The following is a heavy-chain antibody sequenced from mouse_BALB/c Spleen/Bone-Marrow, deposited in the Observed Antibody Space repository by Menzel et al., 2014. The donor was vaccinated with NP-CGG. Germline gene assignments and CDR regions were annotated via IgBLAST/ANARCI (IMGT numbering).Heavy chain of an antibody. D-gene: IGHD2-4*01. CDR3: GRGNYDYDSWFGY. V-gene: IGHV1-37*01. CDR1: GYSFTGYF. Sequence: EVKLQESGPELVKPGASVKISCKASGYSFTGYFMNWMKQSHGKSLEWIGRINPYNGDPFYNQKFKGKATLTVDKSSSTAHMKLLSLTSEDSAVYYCGRGNYDYDSWFGYWGQGTLVTVSA. CDR2: INPYNGDP. J-gene: IGHJ3*01.